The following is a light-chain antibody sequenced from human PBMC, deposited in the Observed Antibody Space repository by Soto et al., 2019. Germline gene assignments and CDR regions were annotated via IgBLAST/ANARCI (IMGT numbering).Light chain of an antibody. CDR1: SSDVGGYNY. CDR3: SSYTRSSTRV. V-gene: IGLV2-14*01. Sequence: QSALTQPASVSGSPGQSITISCTGTSSDVGGYNYVSWYQQHPGKAPKVMIYDVSNRSSGVSNRFSGSKSGNTASLTISGLQAEDEADYYCSSYTRSSTRVFGGGTKLTVL. J-gene: IGLJ2*01. CDR2: DVS.